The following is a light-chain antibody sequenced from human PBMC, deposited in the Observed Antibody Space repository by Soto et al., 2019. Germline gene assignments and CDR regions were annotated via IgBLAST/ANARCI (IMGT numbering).Light chain of an antibody. CDR2: GAS. CDR1: QGVRSY. V-gene: IGKV3-11*01. CDR3: QQRSSWGT. Sequence: EIVLTQSPGTLSLSPGERSTLSCRASQGVRSYLAWYQQKPGQAPRLLIYGASNRATGIPARLSGSGSGTDFTLTISSLEPEDFAVYYCQQRSSWGTFGQGTRLEIK. J-gene: IGKJ5*01.